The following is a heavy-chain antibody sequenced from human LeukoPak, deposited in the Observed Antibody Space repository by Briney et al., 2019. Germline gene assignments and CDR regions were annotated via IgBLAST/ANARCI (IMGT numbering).Heavy chain of an antibody. CDR3: ARDPYSGNYGNYYYYYMDV. J-gene: IGHJ6*03. CDR1: GFTFSNHG. D-gene: IGHD1-26*01. CDR2: LSGTGGST. V-gene: IGHV3-23*01. Sequence: GGSLRLFCTASGFTFSNHGMAWVRQAPGKGLEWVSDLSGTGGSTYYADSVKGRFTISRDNAKNSLYLQMNSLGPDDTAVYYCARDPYSGNYGNYYYYYMDVWGKGTTVTISS.